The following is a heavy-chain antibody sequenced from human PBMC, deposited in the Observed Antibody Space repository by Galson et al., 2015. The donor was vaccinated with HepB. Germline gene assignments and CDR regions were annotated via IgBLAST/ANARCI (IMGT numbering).Heavy chain of an antibody. CDR2: IRPGDSDT. D-gene: IGHD5-24*01. CDR1: GYKFTNYW. CDR3: ARHTDGYNYFFDY. V-gene: IGHV5-51*01. J-gene: IGHJ4*02. Sequence: GAEVKKPGESLKISCEGSGYKFTNYWIGWVRQMPGKCLEWMGIIRPGDSDTRYSPYFQGQVTMSVDTSNTTAVLQWIVLRASDTAMYYCARHTDGYNYFFDYWGQGTLVTVSS.